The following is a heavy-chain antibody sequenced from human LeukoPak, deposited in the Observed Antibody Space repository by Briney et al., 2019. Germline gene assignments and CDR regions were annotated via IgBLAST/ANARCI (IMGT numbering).Heavy chain of an antibody. CDR2: TSYSGNT. Sequence: SETLSLTCTVSGDSISSSYWSWVRQPPGKGLEWIGYTSYSGNTNYNPSLKSRVTISLDTSKKQFSLKLSSVTAADTAVYYCARDRADGYNTFDYWGQGTLVTVSS. J-gene: IGHJ4*02. V-gene: IGHV4-59*01. D-gene: IGHD5-24*01. CDR3: ARDRADGYNTFDY. CDR1: GDSISSSY.